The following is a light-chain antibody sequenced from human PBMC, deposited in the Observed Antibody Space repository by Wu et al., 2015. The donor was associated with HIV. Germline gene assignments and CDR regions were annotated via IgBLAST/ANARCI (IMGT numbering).Light chain of an antibody. V-gene: IGKV1-39*01. CDR1: QSITTW. CDR3: QQTYNAPRT. CDR2: TES. J-gene: IGKJ1*01. Sequence: DIQMTQSPSTLSASVGDRVTITCRASQSITTWLAWYQQKPGKAPTLLIYTESNLQSGVPSRFSGGRSGTDFTLTISSLQPEDFATYYCQQTYNAPRTFGQGTKVEIK.